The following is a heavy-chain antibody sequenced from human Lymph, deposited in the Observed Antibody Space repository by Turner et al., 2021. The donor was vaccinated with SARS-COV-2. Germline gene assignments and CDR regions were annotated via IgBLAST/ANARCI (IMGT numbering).Heavy chain of an antibody. D-gene: IGHD3-10*01. J-gene: IGHJ4*02. CDR3: ARSRDLQSMIRGVDPFDY. CDR2: INPNSGGK. V-gene: IGHV1-2*02. Sequence: QVQLVQSGAEVKKPGASVQVSCKASVYTFTGYYMHWVRQAPGQGREWMGWINPNSGGKNYPQKFQGRVTMTRDTSISRAYMELSRLRSDDTAVYYCARSRDLQSMIRGVDPFDYWGQGTLVTVSS. CDR1: VYTFTGYY.